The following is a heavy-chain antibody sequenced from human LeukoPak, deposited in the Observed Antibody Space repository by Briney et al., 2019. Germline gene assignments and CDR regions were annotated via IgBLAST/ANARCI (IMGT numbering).Heavy chain of an antibody. CDR2: IKSKTDGGTT. V-gene: IGHV3-15*01. Sequence: GGSLRLSCAASGFTFTNAWMSWVRQAPGKGLEWVGRIKSKTDGGTTDYAAPVKGRFSISRDSSKNTLYLQMNSLRAADTAVYYCARGSGYSYSFTGRERTKSRLDYWGQGTLVTVSS. CDR1: GFTFTNAW. CDR3: ARGSGYSYSFTGRERTKSRLDY. J-gene: IGHJ4*02. D-gene: IGHD5-18*01.